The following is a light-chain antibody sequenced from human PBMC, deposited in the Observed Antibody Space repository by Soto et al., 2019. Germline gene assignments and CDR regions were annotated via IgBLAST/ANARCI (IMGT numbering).Light chain of an antibody. CDR2: AAS. J-gene: IGKJ4*01. V-gene: IGKV1D-12*01. CDR3: QQANSLPLT. Sequence: DIQMTQSPSSVSASVGDRVTITCRASPSISSWLAWYQQKPGKAPKLLIYAASSLQSGVPSRFSGSGSGTDFTRTISSLQPEDFATYYCQQANSLPLTFGGGTTVEIK. CDR1: PSISSW.